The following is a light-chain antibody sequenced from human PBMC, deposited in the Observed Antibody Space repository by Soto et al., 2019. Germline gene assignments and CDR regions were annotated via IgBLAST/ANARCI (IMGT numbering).Light chain of an antibody. CDR1: QSVSNY. CDR3: QQRSDWPR. CDR2: DAS. Sequence: EVVLTQSPATLSLSPGERATLSCRASQSVSNYLAWYQQKPGQAPRLLIYDASNRATGIPARFSGSGSGTDFTLTISSLEPEDFAVYYCQQRSDWPRFGQGTKVEIK. V-gene: IGKV3-11*01. J-gene: IGKJ1*01.